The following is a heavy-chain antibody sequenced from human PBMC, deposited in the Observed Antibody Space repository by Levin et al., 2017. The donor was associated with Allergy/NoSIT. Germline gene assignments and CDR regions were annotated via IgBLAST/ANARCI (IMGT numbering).Heavy chain of an antibody. V-gene: IGHV3-23*01. CDR1: GFTFSSYA. Sequence: LSLTCAASGFTFSSYAMSWVRQAPGKGLEWVSAISGSGGSTYYADSVRGRFTVSRDNSKNTLYLQMNSLTAQDTAVYYCARDSTYWGRGTLVTVSS. J-gene: IGHJ4*02. D-gene: IGHD2-2*01. CDR2: ISGSGGST. CDR3: ARDSTY.